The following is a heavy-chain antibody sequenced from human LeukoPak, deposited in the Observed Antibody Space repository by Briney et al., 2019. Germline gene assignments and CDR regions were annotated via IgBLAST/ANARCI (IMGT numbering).Heavy chain of an antibody. CDR2: IIPIFDTT. V-gene: IGHV1-69*13. CDR3: AIGPEMATLRGVGYYFYYYMDV. CDR1: GGSSSDYA. J-gene: IGHJ6*03. Sequence: ASVKVSCKASGGSSSDYAISWVRQAPGQGLEWMGGIIPIFDTTNSAQKFQGRVTITAEESTSTAYMELSSLTSEDTAVYYCAIGPEMATLRGVGYYFYYYMDVWGEGTTVTISS. D-gene: IGHD5-24*01.